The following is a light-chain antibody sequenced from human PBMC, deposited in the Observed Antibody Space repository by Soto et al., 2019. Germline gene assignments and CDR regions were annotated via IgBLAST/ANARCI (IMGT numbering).Light chain of an antibody. CDR2: AAS. V-gene: IGKV1-6*01. J-gene: IGKJ1*01. Sequence: AIQLTQSPSSLSASVGDRVTITCRASQAIRTALGWYQQRPGKVPKLLIYAASTLQSGVPSRFSGSGSGTDFTLTISSLQPEDFATYYCLLDFRYFWAVGQGTKVEIK. CDR3: LLDFRYFWA. CDR1: QAIRTA.